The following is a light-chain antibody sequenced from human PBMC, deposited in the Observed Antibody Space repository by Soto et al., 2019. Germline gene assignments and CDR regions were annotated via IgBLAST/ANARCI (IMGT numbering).Light chain of an antibody. Sequence: QAVVTQPASVSGSPGQPITISCTGTSSDIGSNNYVSWFQQRPGKAPTLIIYEVSNRPSGVSTHFSGSKSGNTASLTISGLLPEDEAEYYCSSYTTTTRLFGGGTKLTVL. J-gene: IGLJ3*02. CDR1: SSDIGSNNY. CDR2: EVS. CDR3: SSYTTTTRL. V-gene: IGLV2-14*01.